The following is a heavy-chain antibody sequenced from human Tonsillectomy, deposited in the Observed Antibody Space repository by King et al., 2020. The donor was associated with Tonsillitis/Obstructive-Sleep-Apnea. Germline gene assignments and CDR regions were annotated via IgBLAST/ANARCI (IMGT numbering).Heavy chain of an antibody. Sequence: ITLKESGPTLVKPTQTLTLTCTFSGFSLSTSGLGVGWIRQPPGKALEWLALIYWDDDKRYSPSLKSRLTLTKDTSKNQVVLTMTNMDPVDTATYYCAHSQLYCSGGSCYITDFDYWGQGTLVTVSS. J-gene: IGHJ4*02. CDR3: AHSQLYCSGGSCYITDFDY. D-gene: IGHD2-15*01. CDR2: IYWDDDK. V-gene: IGHV2-5*02. CDR1: GFSLSTSGLG.